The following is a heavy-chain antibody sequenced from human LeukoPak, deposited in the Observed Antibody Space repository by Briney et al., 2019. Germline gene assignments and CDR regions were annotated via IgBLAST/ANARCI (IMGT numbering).Heavy chain of an antibody. CDR1: GYTFTSYA. Sequence: ASVKVSCKASGYTFTSYAMHWVRQAPGQRLEWMGWINAGNGSTKYSQKFQGKVTITRDTSASTAYMELSSLRSEDTAVYYCARDISSSSFDYWGQGTLVTVSS. CDR2: INAGNGST. CDR3: ARDISSSSFDY. V-gene: IGHV1-3*01. D-gene: IGHD6-6*01. J-gene: IGHJ4*02.